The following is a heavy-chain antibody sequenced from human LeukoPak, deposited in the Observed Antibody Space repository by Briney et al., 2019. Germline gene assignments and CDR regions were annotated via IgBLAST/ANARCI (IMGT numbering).Heavy chain of an antibody. V-gene: IGHV4-4*07. D-gene: IGHD1-26*01. J-gene: IGHJ6*02. CDR2: IYTSGST. CDR3: ARDQAPPRREYYYYGMDV. CDR1: GGSLSSYY. Sequence: PSETLSLTCTVSGGSLSSYYWSWLRQPAGKGLEWIGRIYTSGSTNYNPSLKSRVTMSVDTSKNQFSLKLSSVTAADTAVYYCARDQAPPRREYYYYGMDVWGQGTTVTVSS.